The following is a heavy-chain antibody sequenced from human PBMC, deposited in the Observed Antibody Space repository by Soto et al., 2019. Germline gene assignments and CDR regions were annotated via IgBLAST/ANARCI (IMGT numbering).Heavy chain of an antibody. J-gene: IGHJ4*02. D-gene: IGHD5-12*01. CDR2: INAGNGNT. Sequence: QVQLMQSGAEEKKPGASVKVSCKASGYTFTNYAMHWVRQAPGQRLEWMGWINAGNGNTKYSQKFQGRVTITSDTSASTAYMELSSLRSEDTAVYYCARVSGYYFLDYWGQGTLVTVSS. V-gene: IGHV1-3*05. CDR3: ARVSGYYFLDY. CDR1: GYTFTNYA.